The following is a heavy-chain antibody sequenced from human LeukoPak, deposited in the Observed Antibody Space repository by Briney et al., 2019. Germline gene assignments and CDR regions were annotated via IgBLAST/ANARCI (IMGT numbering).Heavy chain of an antibody. V-gene: IGHV4-30-4*08. CDR3: ARSEPIYGDYVVDY. CDR1: GGSISSGDYY. J-gene: IGHJ4*02. CDR2: IYYSGST. Sequence: SQTLSLTCTVSGGSISSGDYYWSWIRHPPGKGLEWFGYIYYSGSTYYNPSLKSRVTISVDTSKNQFSLKLSSVTAADTAVYYCARSEPIYGDYVVDYWGQGTLVTVSS. D-gene: IGHD4-17*01.